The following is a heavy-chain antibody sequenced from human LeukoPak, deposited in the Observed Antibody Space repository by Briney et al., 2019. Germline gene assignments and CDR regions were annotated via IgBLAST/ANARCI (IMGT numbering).Heavy chain of an antibody. CDR2: INPYNGNR. CDR1: GYRFITFG. Sequence: ASVKVSCKTSGYRFITFGINWVRQAPGQGLEWMGWINPYNGNRYYAKKFQDRFNMTTDTSTSTVYLGLQTLTSDDTAIYYCARFQASEFRGFDHWGQGTLITVSS. CDR3: ARFQASEFRGFDH. J-gene: IGHJ4*02. V-gene: IGHV1-18*01. D-gene: IGHD3-10*01.